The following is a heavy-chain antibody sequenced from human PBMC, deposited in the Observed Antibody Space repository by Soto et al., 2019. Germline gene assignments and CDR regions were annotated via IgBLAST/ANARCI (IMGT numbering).Heavy chain of an antibody. CDR1: GYTFTSD. V-gene: IGHV1-8*01. CDR2: MNPKSGNT. D-gene: IGHD2-15*01. CDR3: AGGRVEEDCSGGSCYHLDY. Sequence: QVQLVQSGAEVKEPGASVKVSCKASGYTFTSDINWVRQATGQGLEYMGWMNPKSGNTDYAQKFQGRVTMTRDTSISTAYMELSSLRSEDSAVYYCAGGRVEEDCSGGSCYHLDYWGQGTQVTVSS. J-gene: IGHJ4*02.